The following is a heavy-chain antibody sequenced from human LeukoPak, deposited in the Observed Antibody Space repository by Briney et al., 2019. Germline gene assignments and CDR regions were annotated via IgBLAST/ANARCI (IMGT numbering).Heavy chain of an antibody. V-gene: IGHV3-7*01. D-gene: IGHD3-10*01. CDR2: IDQDGSEK. CDR3: ARGKRGVDIY. Sequence: GGSLRLSCVASGSVFSDYWMSWVRQAPGKGLKWVANIDQDGSEKYYVDSVKGRFTISRDNAKNSLYLQMNSLRAEDTAVYYCARGKRGVDIYWGQGTLVTVSS. J-gene: IGHJ4*02. CDR1: GSVFSDYW.